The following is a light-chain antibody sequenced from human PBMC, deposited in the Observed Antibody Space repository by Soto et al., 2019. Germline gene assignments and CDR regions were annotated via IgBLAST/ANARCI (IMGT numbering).Light chain of an antibody. CDR1: QSVSSN. V-gene: IGKV3-15*01. Sequence: EIVMTQSPAILSVSPGERATLSCRASQSVSSNLAWYQQKPGQAPRLLIYGASTRATGIPVRFSGSGSGTEFTLTISSLQSEDSAVYYCQQYDYWPRTFGQGTKVDIK. CDR2: GAS. CDR3: QQYDYWPRT. J-gene: IGKJ1*01.